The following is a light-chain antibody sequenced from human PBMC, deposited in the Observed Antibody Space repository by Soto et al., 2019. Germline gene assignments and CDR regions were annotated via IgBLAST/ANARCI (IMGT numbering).Light chain of an antibody. J-gene: IGLJ1*01. Sequence: QSVLTQPRSVSGSPGQSVTISCTGTSSDVGGYTVDWYQQLPGTAPKLLIYSNNQRPSGVPDRFSGSKSGTSASLAISGLQSEDEADYYCAAWDDSLNGFYVFGTGTKVTVL. CDR2: SNN. V-gene: IGLV1-44*01. CDR1: SSDVGGYT. CDR3: AAWDDSLNGFYV.